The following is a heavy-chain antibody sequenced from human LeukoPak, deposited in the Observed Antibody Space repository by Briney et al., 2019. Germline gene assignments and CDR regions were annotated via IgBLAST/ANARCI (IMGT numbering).Heavy chain of an antibody. D-gene: IGHD6-19*01. J-gene: IGHJ1*01. CDR1: GFTFSRSW. Sequence: GGSLRLSCVVSGFTFSRSWMSWVRQAPGKGLEWVAKIKQDGSEKNYVDSVKGRFTISRDNAKNSLYLQMNSLRAEDTAVYFCAKYMSGWPEYSQHWGQATLVTVSS. V-gene: IGHV3-7*02. CDR3: AKYMSGWPEYSQH. CDR2: IKQDGSEK.